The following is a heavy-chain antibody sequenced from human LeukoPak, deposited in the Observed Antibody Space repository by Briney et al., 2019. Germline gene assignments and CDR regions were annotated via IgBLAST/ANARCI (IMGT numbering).Heavy chain of an antibody. CDR3: ARDRVRYDSSGYYSKAFDY. V-gene: IGHV4-34*01. J-gene: IGHJ4*02. Sequence: NPSETLSLTCAVYGGSFSGYYWSWIRQPPGKGLEWIGEINHSGSTNYNPSLKSRVTISVDTSKNQFSLKLSSVTAADTAVYYCARDRVRYDSSGYYSKAFDYWGQGTLVTVSS. CDR2: INHSGST. CDR1: GGSFSGYY. D-gene: IGHD3-22*01.